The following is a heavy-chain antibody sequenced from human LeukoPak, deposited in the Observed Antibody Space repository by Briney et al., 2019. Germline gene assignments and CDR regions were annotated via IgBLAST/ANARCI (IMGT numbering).Heavy chain of an antibody. V-gene: IGHV1-46*01. D-gene: IGHD3-22*01. CDR3: ARGGNYYDSSGYYFPGDY. Sequence: GAAGQDACEASGYTFTSDYMHWVRQAPGQGLGWMGIINPSGGSTTYAQKFQGRVTMTRDTSTSTIYMELRSLRAEDTAVYYCARGGNYYDSSGYYFPGDYWGQGTLVTVSS. J-gene: IGHJ4*02. CDR2: INPSGGST. CDR1: GYTFTSDY.